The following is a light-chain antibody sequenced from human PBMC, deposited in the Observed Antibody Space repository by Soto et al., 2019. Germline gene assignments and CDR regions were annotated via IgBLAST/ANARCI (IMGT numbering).Light chain of an antibody. CDR1: SSNIGAGYD. Sequence: QSVLTQPPSVSGAPGQRVTISCTGSSSNIGAGYDVHWYQQLPGTAPKLLIYGNSNRPSGVPDRFSGSKSGTSASLASTGLQAEDDADYYCQSYDSSQSGFVVFGGGTKLTVL. V-gene: IGLV1-40*01. J-gene: IGLJ2*01. CDR3: QSYDSSQSGFVV. CDR2: GNS.